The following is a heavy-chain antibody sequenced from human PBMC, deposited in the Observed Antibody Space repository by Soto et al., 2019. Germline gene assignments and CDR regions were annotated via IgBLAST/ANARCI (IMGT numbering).Heavy chain of an antibody. CDR3: ARDDDDSSGYYYLDY. Sequence: QVQLVESGGGVVKPGRSLRLSCAASGFTFSSYGMHWVRQAPGKGLEWVAVIWYDGSNKYYADSLKGRFTISRDNSKKTLYLQVNSLRAEDTAVYFCARDDDDSSGYYYLDYWGQGTLVTVSS. V-gene: IGHV3-33*01. CDR2: IWYDGSNK. J-gene: IGHJ4*02. D-gene: IGHD3-22*01. CDR1: GFTFSSYG.